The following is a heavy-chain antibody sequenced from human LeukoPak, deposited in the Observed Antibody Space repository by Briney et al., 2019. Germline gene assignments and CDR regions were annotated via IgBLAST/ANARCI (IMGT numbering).Heavy chain of an antibody. Sequence: GGSLRLSCAASGFTFSNYWMTWVHQAPGKGLEWLANIKQDGSEKYYVDSVKGRFTISRDNAKNSLYLQMNSLSADDTAVYYCARYSPIDYWGQGTLVTVSS. CDR3: ARYSPIDY. CDR2: IKQDGSEK. J-gene: IGHJ4*02. CDR1: GFTFSNYW. V-gene: IGHV3-7*01. D-gene: IGHD2-21*01.